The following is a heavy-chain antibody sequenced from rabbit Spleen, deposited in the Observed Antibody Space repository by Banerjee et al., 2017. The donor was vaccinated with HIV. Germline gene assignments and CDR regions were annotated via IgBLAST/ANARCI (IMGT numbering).Heavy chain of an antibody. V-gene: IGHV1S40*01. CDR1: GFSFSSSDY. CDR2: IAGSSSGFT. J-gene: IGHJ3*01. Sequence: QSLEESGGGLVQPEGSLALTCKASGFSFSSSDYICWVRQAPGKGLEWISCIAGSSSGFTYSATWAKGRFTISKTSPTTVTLQMTSLTVADTATYFCASDTGSSFSSYVMDLWGQGTLVTAS. D-gene: IGHD8-1*01. CDR3: ASDTGSSFSSYVMDL.